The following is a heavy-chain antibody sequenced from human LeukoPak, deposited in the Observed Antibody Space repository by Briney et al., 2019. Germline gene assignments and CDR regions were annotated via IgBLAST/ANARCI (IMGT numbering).Heavy chain of an antibody. CDR1: GGSISPYH. V-gene: IGHV4-59*12. J-gene: IGHJ4*02. Sequence: SETLSLTCAVSGGSISPYHWTWIRQPPGKGLEWIGYISYSGSTNYNPSLKSRVTISIDTSKSQFSLKLSSVTAADTAVYYCAREGGPYRPLDYSGQGTLVTVAS. CDR3: AREGGPYRPLDY. CDR2: ISYSGST.